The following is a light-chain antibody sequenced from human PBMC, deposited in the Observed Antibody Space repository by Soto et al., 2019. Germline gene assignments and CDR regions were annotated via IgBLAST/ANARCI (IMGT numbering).Light chain of an antibody. CDR2: DAS. Sequence: EIVVTQSPATLSLSPGERATISCRASQSVSSYLAWYQQKPGQAPRLLIYDASNRATGIPARFSGSGSGTDFTLTSSSLEPEDFAVYYCQQRSNWPLTFGGGTKVEIK. CDR1: QSVSSY. J-gene: IGKJ4*01. V-gene: IGKV3-11*01. CDR3: QQRSNWPLT.